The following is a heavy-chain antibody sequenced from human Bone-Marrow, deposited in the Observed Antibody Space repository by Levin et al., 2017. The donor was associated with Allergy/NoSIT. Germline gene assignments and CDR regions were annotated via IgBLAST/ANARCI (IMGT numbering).Heavy chain of an antibody. CDR2: ISAYNGNT. Sequence: GESLKISCKASGYTFTSYGISWVRQAPGQGLEWMGWISAYNGNTNYAQKLQGRVTMTTDTSTSTAYMELRSLRSDDTAVYYCARDRGIYGSSTSCKLSGGRNWFDPWGQGTLVTVSS. CDR3: ARDRGIYGSSTSCKLSGGRNWFDP. D-gene: IGHD2-2*01. J-gene: IGHJ5*02. V-gene: IGHV1-18*01. CDR1: GYTFTSYG.